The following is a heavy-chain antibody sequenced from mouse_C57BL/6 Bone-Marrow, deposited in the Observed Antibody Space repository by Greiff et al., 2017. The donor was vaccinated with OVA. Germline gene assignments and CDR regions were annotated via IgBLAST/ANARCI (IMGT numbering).Heavy chain of an antibody. CDR2: INPGSGGT. V-gene: IGHV1-54*01. CDR3: ARYDGYMDY. D-gene: IGHD2-3*01. Sequence: VQLQQSGAELVRPGTSVKVSCKASGYAFTNYLIEWVKQRPGQGLEWIGVINPGSGGTNYNEKFKGKATLTADKSSSTAYMQLSSLTSEDSAVYFCARYDGYMDYWGQGTSVTVSS. J-gene: IGHJ4*01. CDR1: GYAFTNYL.